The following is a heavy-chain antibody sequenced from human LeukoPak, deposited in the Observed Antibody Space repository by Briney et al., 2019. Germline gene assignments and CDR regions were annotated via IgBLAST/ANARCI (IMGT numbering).Heavy chain of an antibody. CDR3: ARGGDSSNWYPGYFDY. D-gene: IGHD6-13*01. CDR2: IKSDGSST. J-gene: IGHJ4*02. Sequence: PGGSLRLSCAASGFTFSNYWMHWVSHAPGKGPVWVSRIKSDGSSTRFADSVQGRFTISRDNGKNTLYLQMNSLRAEDTAVYYCARGGDSSNWYPGYFDYWGQGALVTVSS. V-gene: IGHV3-74*01. CDR1: GFTFSNYW.